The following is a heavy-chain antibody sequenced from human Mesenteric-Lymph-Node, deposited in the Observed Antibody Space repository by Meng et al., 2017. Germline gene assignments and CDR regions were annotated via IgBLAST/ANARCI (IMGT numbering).Heavy chain of an antibody. CDR3: ARDRSGEGDDYGGNRLDAFDI. D-gene: IGHD4-23*01. J-gene: IGHJ3*02. CDR2: IYNSGST. Sequence: SETLSLTCTVSGDSISSYYWSWIRQPPGKGLEWIAYIYNSGSTYYNPSLKSRVTISVDTSKNQFSLKLSSVTAADTAVYYCARDRSGEGDDYGGNRLDAFDIWGQGTMVTVSS. CDR1: GDSISSYY. V-gene: IGHV4-59*12.